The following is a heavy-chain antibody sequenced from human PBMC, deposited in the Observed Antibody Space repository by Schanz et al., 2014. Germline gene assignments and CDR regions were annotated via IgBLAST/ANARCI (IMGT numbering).Heavy chain of an antibody. D-gene: IGHD3-10*01. J-gene: IGHJ4*02. CDR2: IRSSGGAI. CDR1: GFSFSDYY. Sequence: QVQLVESGGGLVKPGGSLRLSCAASGFSFSDYYMSWIRQAPGKGLEWVSHIRSSGGAIYYADSVKGRFTISRDNAKNSLYLQLNSLRAEDTAVYYCARLHYYGSGSYPYFDYWGQGTLVTVSS. CDR3: ARLHYYGSGSYPYFDY. V-gene: IGHV3-11*01.